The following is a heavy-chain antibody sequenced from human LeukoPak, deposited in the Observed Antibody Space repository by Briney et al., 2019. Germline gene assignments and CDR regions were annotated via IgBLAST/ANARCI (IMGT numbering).Heavy chain of an antibody. V-gene: IGHV4-34*01. CDR3: ARSGYSGYEDY. CDR2: INHSGST. D-gene: IGHD5-12*01. CDR1: GGSFSGYY. J-gene: IGHJ4*02. Sequence: PSETLSLTCAVYGGSFSGYYWSWIRQPPGKGLEWIGEINHSGSTNYNPSLKSRVTISVDTSKNQFSLKLSSVTAADTAVYYCARSGYSGYEDYWGQGTLVTVSS.